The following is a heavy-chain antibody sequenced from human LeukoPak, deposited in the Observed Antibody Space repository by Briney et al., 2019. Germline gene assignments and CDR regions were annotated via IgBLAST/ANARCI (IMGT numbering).Heavy chain of an antibody. CDR3: ARPFSGHDLVSFDY. Sequence: SETLSLTCTVSGGSISSSSYYWGWIRQPPGKGLEWIGSIYYSGSTYYNPSLKSRVTISVDTSKNQFSLKLSSVTAADTAVYFCARPFSGHDLVSFDYWGQGTLVTVSS. D-gene: IGHD5-12*01. CDR1: GGSISSSSYY. CDR2: IYYSGST. J-gene: IGHJ4*02. V-gene: IGHV4-39*01.